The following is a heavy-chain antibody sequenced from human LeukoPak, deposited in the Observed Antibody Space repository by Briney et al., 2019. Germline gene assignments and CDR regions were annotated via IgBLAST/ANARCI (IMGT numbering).Heavy chain of an antibody. V-gene: IGHV3-7*01. D-gene: IGHD3-16*01. CDR3: ARDDEITFGTAN. CDR1: GFTFSNYW. CDR2: IKEDGSEK. J-gene: IGHJ4*02. Sequence: GGSLRLSCAASGFTFSNYWMTWVRQAPGKGLEWVANIKEDGSEKYYVDSVKGRFTISRDNAKKSLYLEMNSLRAEDTAVYYCARDDEITFGTANWGQGTLVTVSS.